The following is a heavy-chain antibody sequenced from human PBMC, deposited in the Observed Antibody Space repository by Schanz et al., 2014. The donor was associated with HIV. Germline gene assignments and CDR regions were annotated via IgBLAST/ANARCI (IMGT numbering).Heavy chain of an antibody. J-gene: IGHJ2*01. CDR2: ISVNGATT. Sequence: VQLVESGGGLVKPGGSLRLSCAASGITFTDKYMSWVRQAPGEGLEWLSYISVNGATTEYADSVKGRFTISRDNARTSLYLQMNSLRAEDTAVYYCSKVYDGSGYYSVNWYFDLWGRGTLVTVSS. CDR3: SKVYDGSGYYSVNWYFDL. V-gene: IGHV3-11*01. CDR1: GITFTDKY. D-gene: IGHD3-22*01.